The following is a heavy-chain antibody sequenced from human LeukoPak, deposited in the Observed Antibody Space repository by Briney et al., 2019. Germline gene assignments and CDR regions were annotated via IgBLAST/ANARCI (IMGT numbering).Heavy chain of an antibody. J-gene: IGHJ4*02. CDR3: ARIFERGYYYDSSGYYDFDY. CDR1: GYTFTGYY. Sequence: ASVKVSCKASGYTFTGYYMHWVRQAPGQGLEWMGWINPNSGGTNYAQKFQGRVTMTRDTSISTAYMELSRLRSDDTAVYYCARIFERGYYYDSSGYYDFDYWGQGTLVTVSS. CDR2: INPNSGGT. D-gene: IGHD3-22*01. V-gene: IGHV1-2*02.